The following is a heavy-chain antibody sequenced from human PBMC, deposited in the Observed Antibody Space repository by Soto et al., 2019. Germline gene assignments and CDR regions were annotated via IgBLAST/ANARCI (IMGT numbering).Heavy chain of an antibody. CDR1: GGSISTGDYY. Sequence: SETLSLTCTVSGGSISTGDYYWSWIRQPPGKGLEWIGYIYRSGSTYYNPSLKSRVTISVDTSKNQFSLKLSSVTAADTAVYYCARGPRRYSFGVYWGQGTLVTVSS. V-gene: IGHV4-30-4*01. J-gene: IGHJ4*02. D-gene: IGHD5-18*01. CDR3: ARGPRRYSFGVY. CDR2: IYRSGST.